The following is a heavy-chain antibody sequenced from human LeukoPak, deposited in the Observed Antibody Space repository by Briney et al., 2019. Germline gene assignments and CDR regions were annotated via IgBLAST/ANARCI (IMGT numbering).Heavy chain of an antibody. D-gene: IGHD6-13*01. V-gene: IGHV3-74*01. J-gene: IGHJ4*02. CDR3: ARDNEQLWGLGAFDY. Sequence: GGSLRLSCAACGFTFSSYWMHWVRQAPGKGLVWVSRINSDGSSTSYADSVKGRFTISRDNAKNTLYLQMNSLRAEDTAVYYCARDNEQLWGLGAFDYWGQGTLVTVSS. CDR2: INSDGSST. CDR1: GFTFSSYW.